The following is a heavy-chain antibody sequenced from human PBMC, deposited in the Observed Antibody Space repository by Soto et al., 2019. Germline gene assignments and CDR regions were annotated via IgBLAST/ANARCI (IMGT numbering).Heavy chain of an antibody. J-gene: IGHJ4*02. CDR1: GYTFTGYY. Sequence: ASVKVSCKASGYTFTGYYMHWVRQAPGQGLEWMGWINPNSGGTNYAQKFQGRVTMTRDTSISTAYMELSRLRSDDTAVYYCARAYSDFWSGYYDYWGQGALVTVSS. CDR2: INPNSGGT. V-gene: IGHV1-2*02. CDR3: ARAYSDFWSGYYDY. D-gene: IGHD3-3*01.